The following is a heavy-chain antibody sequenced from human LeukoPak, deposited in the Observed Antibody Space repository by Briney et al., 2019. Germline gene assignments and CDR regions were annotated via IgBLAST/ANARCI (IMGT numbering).Heavy chain of an antibody. Sequence: PGGSLRLSCAPSGFTFSSYGMHWVRQAPGKGLEWVAFIRYDGSNKYYADSVKGQFTISRDNSTNTLYLQMNSLRAEDTAVYYCARDLTYSGWYYFDYWGQGTLVTVSS. CDR1: GFTFSSYG. D-gene: IGHD6-19*01. CDR3: ARDLTYSGWYYFDY. J-gene: IGHJ4*02. V-gene: IGHV3-30*02. CDR2: IRYDGSNK.